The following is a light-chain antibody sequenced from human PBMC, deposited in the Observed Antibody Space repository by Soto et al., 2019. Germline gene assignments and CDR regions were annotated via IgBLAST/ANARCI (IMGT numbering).Light chain of an antibody. V-gene: IGKV1-39*01. Sequence: DIQMTQSPSSLSASVGDRVTITCRASQSISSYLNWYQQKPGKAPTLLIYAASSLQSGVPSRVSGSGSGTDFTLTISSLQPEDFATYYCQQSYSTPPCTFGQGTKVEIK. CDR1: QSISSY. CDR3: QQSYSTPPCT. CDR2: AAS. J-gene: IGKJ1*01.